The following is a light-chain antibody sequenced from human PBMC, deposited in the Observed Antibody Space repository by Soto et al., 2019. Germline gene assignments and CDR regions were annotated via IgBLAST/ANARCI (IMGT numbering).Light chain of an antibody. CDR3: QQYDNSPIT. Sequence: EIVLTQSAGILSLSPGERASLSYGASQSISSSFLAWYQQKPGQAPRLLIYGASSRATGIPDRFSGTGSETDFTLTISRLEPEDFAVYYCQQYDNSPITFGQGTRLEIK. CDR2: GAS. V-gene: IGKV3-20*01. J-gene: IGKJ5*01. CDR1: QSISSSF.